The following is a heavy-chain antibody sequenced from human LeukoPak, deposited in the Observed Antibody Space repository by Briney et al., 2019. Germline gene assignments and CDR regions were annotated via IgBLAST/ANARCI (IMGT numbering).Heavy chain of an antibody. D-gene: IGHD5-18*01. CDR2: IYSGGST. Sequence: GGSLRLSCAASGFTVSSNYMSWVRQAPGKGLEWVSVIYSGGSTYYADSVKGRFTISRDNSKNTLYLQMNSLRAEDTAVYYCARIGYSYGYPLLDYWGQGTLVTVSS. CDR3: ARIGYSYGYPLLDY. J-gene: IGHJ4*02. CDR1: GFTVSSNY. V-gene: IGHV3-66*02.